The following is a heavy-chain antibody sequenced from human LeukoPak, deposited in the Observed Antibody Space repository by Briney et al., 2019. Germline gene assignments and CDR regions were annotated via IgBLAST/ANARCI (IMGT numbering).Heavy chain of an antibody. J-gene: IGHJ4*02. Sequence: GGSLRLSCAASEFTFSSYSMNWVRQAPGKGLEWVSYITNSGNSKSYADSVKGRFTISRDNTKNSLYLQMNGLRAEDTAVYYCARERSGGYFDWWGQGTLVTVSS. V-gene: IGHV3-48*01. CDR1: EFTFSSYS. CDR3: ARERSGGYFDW. D-gene: IGHD2-15*01. CDR2: ITNSGNSK.